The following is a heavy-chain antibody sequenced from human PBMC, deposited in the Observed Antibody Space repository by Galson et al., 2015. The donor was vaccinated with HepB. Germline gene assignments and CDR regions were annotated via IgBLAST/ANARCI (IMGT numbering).Heavy chain of an antibody. Sequence: SLRLSCAASGFTYSSYVMSWVRQAPGKGLEWVSGISGSGDSTYYADSVKGRFTISRDNSKNTLYLQMNSLRAEDTAVYYCAKGENLEWLLSSFDPWGQGTLVSVSS. D-gene: IGHD3-3*01. CDR1: GFTYSSYV. J-gene: IGHJ5*02. V-gene: IGHV3-23*01. CDR2: ISGSGDST. CDR3: AKGENLEWLLSSFDP.